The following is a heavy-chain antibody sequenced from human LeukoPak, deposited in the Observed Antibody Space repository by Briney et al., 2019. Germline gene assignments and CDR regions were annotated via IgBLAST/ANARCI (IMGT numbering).Heavy chain of an antibody. CDR1: GYTFSNAG. CDR3: TTGDDGGHYLTDY. J-gene: IGHJ4*02. V-gene: IGHV3-15*01. Sequence: KPGGSLSLSCAASGYTFSNAGTSWVRQAPGKGLEWVGRIKSKTDGGATDYAAPVKGRFTMSRDDSIHTLYLQMNSLKTEDTAVYYCTTGDDGGHYLTDYGGQASLVTVSS. CDR2: IKSKTDGGAT. D-gene: IGHD2-15*01.